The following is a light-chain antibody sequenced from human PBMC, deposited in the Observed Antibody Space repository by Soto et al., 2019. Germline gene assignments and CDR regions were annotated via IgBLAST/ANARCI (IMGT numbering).Light chain of an antibody. Sequence: EIVLTQSPATLSLSPGERATLSCRASQTVSSSLAWYQQRPGQPPRLLIYGASSRATGIPDRFSGSGSGTDFTLTISRLEPEDFAVYYCQQYDSSPKTFGQGTKVDIK. CDR1: QTVSSS. V-gene: IGKV3-20*01. CDR2: GAS. J-gene: IGKJ1*01. CDR3: QQYDSSPKT.